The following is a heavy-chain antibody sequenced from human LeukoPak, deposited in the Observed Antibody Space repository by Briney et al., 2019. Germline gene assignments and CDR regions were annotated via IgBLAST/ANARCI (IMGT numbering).Heavy chain of an antibody. Sequence: GGSLRLSCAASGFTFSNYCMNWVRQAPGKGLEWVSCSASTVRTYYADSVKGRFTIYRDNSKNTLYLQMNSLRAEDTAVYYCASHEGTVVPKGFDYWGQGTLVTVSS. CDR3: ASHEGTVVPKGFDY. D-gene: IGHD2-15*01. J-gene: IGHJ4*02. V-gene: IGHV3-23*01. CDR2: SASTVRT. CDR1: GFTFSNYC.